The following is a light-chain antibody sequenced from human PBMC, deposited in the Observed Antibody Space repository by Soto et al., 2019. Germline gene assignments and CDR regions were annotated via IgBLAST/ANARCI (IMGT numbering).Light chain of an antibody. Sequence: QLVLTQSPSASASLGASVKLTCTLSSGHSSNAIAWHQQQPEKGPRYLMKLNSDGSHSEGDGIPDRFSGSSSGAERYLTISSLQSEDEADYYCQTWGTGPWVFGGGTKLTVL. CDR1: SGHSSNA. CDR3: QTWGTGPWV. V-gene: IGLV4-69*01. J-gene: IGLJ3*02. CDR2: LNSDGSH.